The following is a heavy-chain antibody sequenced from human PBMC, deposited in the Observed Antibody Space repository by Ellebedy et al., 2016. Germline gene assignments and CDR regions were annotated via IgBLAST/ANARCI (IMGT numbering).Heavy chain of an antibody. D-gene: IGHD3-10*01. CDR3: ARVSGGSGSYYKPNYYYYYMDV. CDR1: GGSFSGYY. Sequence: SETLSLXXAVYGGSFSGYYWSWIRQPPGKGLEWIGEINHSGSTNYNPSLKSRVTISVDTSKNQFSLKLSSVTAADTAVYYCARVSGGSGSYYKPNYYYYYMDVWGKGTTVTVSS. CDR2: INHSGST. J-gene: IGHJ6*03. V-gene: IGHV4-34*01.